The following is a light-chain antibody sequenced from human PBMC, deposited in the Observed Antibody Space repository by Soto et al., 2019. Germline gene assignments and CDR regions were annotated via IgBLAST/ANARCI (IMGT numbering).Light chain of an antibody. V-gene: IGKV3-15*01. CDR3: HQYNSWTPLT. Sequence: EIVMTQSPATLSVSPGERATLSCRASQSISSKLGWYQQRPGQAPRLLIYGASTRATGIPARFSGSGSGTEFTLTISSLQSEDSAVYYCHQYNSWTPLTFGQGTRLEMK. J-gene: IGKJ5*01. CDR2: GAS. CDR1: QSISSK.